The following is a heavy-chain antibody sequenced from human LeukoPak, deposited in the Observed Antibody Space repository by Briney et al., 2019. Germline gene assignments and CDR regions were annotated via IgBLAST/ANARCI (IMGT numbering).Heavy chain of an antibody. V-gene: IGHV1-18*01. CDR2: ISAYNGNT. D-gene: IGHD3-22*01. Sequence: ASVKVSCKASGYTFTSYGISWVRQAPGQGLEWMGWISAYNGNTNYAQKLQGRVTMTTDTSTSTAYMELRSLRSDDTAVYYCAXXXXXXXXXXXGYSRAYYYYYMDVWGKGTTVTVSS. CDR3: AXXXXXXXXXXXGYSRAYYYYYMDV. J-gene: IGHJ6*03. CDR1: GYTFTSYG.